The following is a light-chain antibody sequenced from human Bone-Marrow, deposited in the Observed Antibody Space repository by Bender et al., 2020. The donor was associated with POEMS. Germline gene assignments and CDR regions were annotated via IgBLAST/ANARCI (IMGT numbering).Light chain of an antibody. J-gene: IGLJ2*01. V-gene: IGLV3-1*01. CDR2: QDS. Sequence: SYELTQAPSVSVSPGQTATITCSGDKLGDKYVCWYQQRPGQSPVLVIYQDSKRPSGIPERFSGSNSGHTATLTIRVTQAMDEADYYCQAWDTTGVVFGGGTKLTVL. CDR3: QAWDTTGVV. CDR1: KLGDKY.